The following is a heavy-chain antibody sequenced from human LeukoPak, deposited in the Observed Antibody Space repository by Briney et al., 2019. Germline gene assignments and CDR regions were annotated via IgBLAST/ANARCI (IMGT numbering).Heavy chain of an antibody. J-gene: IGHJ3*02. V-gene: IGHV3-48*04. CDR2: ISSSGRTI. CDR3: AADTLTIFGATSGAFDI. CDR1: GFTFSSYA. Sequence: GRSLRLSCAASGFTFSSYAMHWVRQAPGKGLEWVSYISSSGRTIYYADSVKGRFTISRDNAKNSLYLQMNSLRAEDTAVYYCAADTLTIFGATSGAFDIWGQGTMVTVSS. D-gene: IGHD3-3*01.